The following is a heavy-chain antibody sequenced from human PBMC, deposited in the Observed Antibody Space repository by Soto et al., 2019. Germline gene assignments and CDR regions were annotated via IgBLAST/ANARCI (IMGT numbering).Heavy chain of an antibody. CDR3: ARGEYSGSVNYYYSYYGMDV. J-gene: IGHJ6*02. Sequence: SQTLSLTCAISGDSVSSNSAAWNWIRQSPSRGLEWLGRTYYRSKWYNDYAVSVKSRITINPATSNNHSPLQLNSAPPEDTAVYYCARGEYSGSVNYYYSYYGMDVWGQGTTVTVSS. V-gene: IGHV6-1*01. D-gene: IGHD5-12*01. CDR2: TYYRSKWYN. CDR1: GDSVSSNSAA.